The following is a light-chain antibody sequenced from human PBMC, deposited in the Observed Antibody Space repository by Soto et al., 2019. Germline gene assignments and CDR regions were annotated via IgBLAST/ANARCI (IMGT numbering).Light chain of an antibody. Sequence: EIVMTQSPATLSVSPGERATLSSRACQSVSSNLAWYQHKPGQAPRLLIYGASTRATGIPARFSASGSGTEFSLTISSLQSEDFAVYYCQQYNNWSPKQYTFGQGTKLEI. V-gene: IGKV3-15*01. J-gene: IGKJ2*01. CDR1: QSVSSN. CDR2: GAS. CDR3: QQYNNWSPKQYT.